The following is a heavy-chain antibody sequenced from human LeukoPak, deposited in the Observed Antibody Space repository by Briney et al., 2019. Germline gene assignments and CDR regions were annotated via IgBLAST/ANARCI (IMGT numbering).Heavy chain of an antibody. V-gene: IGHV4-59*01. Sequence: SETLSLTCTVSGGSISSYYWSWFLQPPAKRLQWFGWIYYSGGSTYNPSLHSRLTISLVNSTNKLSLQLPSATTAATAAVYYVRVRWEILKGYSFDYWGQGTLVTVSS. D-gene: IGHD1-26*01. CDR3: VRVRWEILKGYSFDY. CDR1: GGSISSYY. J-gene: IGHJ4*02. CDR2: IYYSGGS.